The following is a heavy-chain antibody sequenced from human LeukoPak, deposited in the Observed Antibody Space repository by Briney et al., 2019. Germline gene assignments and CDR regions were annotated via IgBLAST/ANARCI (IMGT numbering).Heavy chain of an antibody. CDR2: IGTAGDT. J-gene: IGHJ6*02. D-gene: IGHD3-10*01. CDR3: ARGIWFGEAPGMDV. Sequence: GGSLRLSCAASGFTFSNYNMNWVRQATGKGLEWVSAIGTAGDTYYPGSVKGRFTISRENAKNSLYLQMNSLRAGDTAVYYCARGIWFGEAPGMDVWGQGTTVTVSS. V-gene: IGHV3-13*01. CDR1: GFTFSNYN.